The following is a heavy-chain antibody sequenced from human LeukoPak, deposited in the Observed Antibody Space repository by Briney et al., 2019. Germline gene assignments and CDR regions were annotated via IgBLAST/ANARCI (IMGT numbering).Heavy chain of an antibody. CDR3: AKGRVVAGSKSLTYHWFDP. Sequence: ASVKVSCKASGYTFSGYYIHWVRQAPEQGLEWMGWINPNSGGTKYAQNFQGRVTMTRDTSISTAYMGLSRLRSDDTAVYYCAKGRVVAGSKSLTYHWFDPWGQGTLVTVSS. CDR1: GYTFSGYY. CDR2: INPNSGGT. J-gene: IGHJ5*02. D-gene: IGHD6-19*01. V-gene: IGHV1-2*02.